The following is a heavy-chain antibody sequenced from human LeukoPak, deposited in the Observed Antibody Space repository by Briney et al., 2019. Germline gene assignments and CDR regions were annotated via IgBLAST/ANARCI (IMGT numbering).Heavy chain of an antibody. D-gene: IGHD1-26*01. V-gene: IGHV4-30-2*01. J-gene: IGHJ6*04. CDR2: IYHSGST. Sequence: SETLSLTCAVSGGSIRSGGYSWSWIRQPPGKGLEWIGYIYHSGSTYYNPSLKSRVTISVDRSKNQFSLKLSSVTAADTAVYYCARGRANYYYYGMDVWGKGTTVTVSS. CDR1: GGSIRSGGYS. CDR3: ARGRANYYYYGMDV.